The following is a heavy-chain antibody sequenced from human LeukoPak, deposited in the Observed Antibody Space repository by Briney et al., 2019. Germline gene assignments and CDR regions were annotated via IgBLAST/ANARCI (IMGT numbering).Heavy chain of an antibody. CDR2: INGDGSAT. Sequence: GGSLRLSCAASGSTFSRNWMHWVRQTPGKGLVWGSRINGDGSATAYADSVAGRFTISRDNAKNTIYLQMTSLRAEDTAVYYCARGVRGIISYYYYYMDLWGKGTTVTVSS. D-gene: IGHD3-10*01. CDR3: ARGVRGIISYYYYYMDL. V-gene: IGHV3-74*01. CDR1: GSTFSRNW. J-gene: IGHJ6*03.